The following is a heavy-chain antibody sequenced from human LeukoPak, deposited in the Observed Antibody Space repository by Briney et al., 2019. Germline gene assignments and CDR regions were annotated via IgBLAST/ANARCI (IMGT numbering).Heavy chain of an antibody. CDR3: ARDGDYYDSSGRNWFDP. J-gene: IGHJ5*02. CDR1: GFTFSSYA. Sequence: GGSLRLSCAASGFTFSSYAMHWVRQAPGKGLEWVAVISYDGSNKYYADSVKGRFTISRDNSKNTLYLQMNSLRAADTAVYYCARDGDYYDSSGRNWFDPWGQGTLVTVSS. CDR2: ISYDGSNK. D-gene: IGHD3-22*01. V-gene: IGHV3-30*01.